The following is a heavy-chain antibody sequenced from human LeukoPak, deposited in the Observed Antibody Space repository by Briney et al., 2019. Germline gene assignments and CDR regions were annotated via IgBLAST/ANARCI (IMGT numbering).Heavy chain of an antibody. CDR3: ARDRSKAYCGGDCYLADGDY. J-gene: IGHJ4*02. D-gene: IGHD2-21*02. CDR2: IYYSGST. V-gene: IGHV4-39*07. CDR1: GGSISSSSYY. Sequence: PSETLSLTCTVSGGSISSSSYYWGWIRQPPGKGLEWIGSIYYSGSTYYNPSLKSRVTISVDTSKNQFSLKLSSVTAADTAVYYCARDRSKAYCGGDCYLADGDYWGQGTLVTVSS.